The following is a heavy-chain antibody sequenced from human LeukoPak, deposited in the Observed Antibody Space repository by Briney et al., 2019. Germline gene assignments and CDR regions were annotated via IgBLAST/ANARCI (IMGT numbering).Heavy chain of an antibody. Sequence: SQTLSLTCAVSGGSISSGGHSWSWIRQPPGKGLEWIGYIYHTGNTYYNPSLESRVTISVDRSKNQFSLRLSSVTAADTAVYYCARGPSQKSDLDKTTRVRGFFDYWGQGTLVTVSS. V-gene: IGHV4-30-2*01. CDR2: IYHTGNT. D-gene: IGHD4-23*01. CDR3: ARGPSQKSDLDKTTRVRGFFDY. J-gene: IGHJ4*02. CDR1: GGSISSGGHS.